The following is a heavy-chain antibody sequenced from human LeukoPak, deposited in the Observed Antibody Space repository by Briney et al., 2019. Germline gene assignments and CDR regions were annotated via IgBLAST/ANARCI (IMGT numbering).Heavy chain of an antibody. CDR2: INPNSGGT. CDR1: EVAFIGND. CDR3: ARVLYRSGWNRLQH. Sequence: ASVKYSCKPWEVAFIGNDRSGVHKAPGQGLEWMGWINPNSGGTNYAQKFQGRVTMTRDTSISTAYMELSRLRSDDTAVYYCARVLYRSGWNRLQHWGQGTLVTVSS. D-gene: IGHD6-19*01. J-gene: IGHJ1*01. V-gene: IGHV1-2*02.